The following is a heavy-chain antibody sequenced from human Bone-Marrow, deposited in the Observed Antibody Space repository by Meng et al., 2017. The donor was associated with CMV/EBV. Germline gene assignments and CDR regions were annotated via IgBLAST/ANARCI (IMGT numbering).Heavy chain of an antibody. D-gene: IGHD6-6*01. CDR1: GYTFTSYG. V-gene: IGHV1-18*01. CDR2: ISAYNGNT. CDR3: ARHSSSYLYYFDN. Sequence: GESLKVSCKASGYTFTSYGISWVRQAPGQGLERMGWISAYNGNTNYAQKLQGRVTMTTDTSTSTAYMELRSLRSDDTAVYYCARHSSSYLYYFDNWGQGTRVTGSS. J-gene: IGHJ4*02.